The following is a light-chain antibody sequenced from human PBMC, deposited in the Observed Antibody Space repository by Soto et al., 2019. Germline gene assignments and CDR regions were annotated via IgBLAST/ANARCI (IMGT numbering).Light chain of an antibody. CDR1: QSVSNNY. Sequence: EVVLTQSPGTLSLSPGERATLSCRASQSVSNNYFAWYQQKPGQAPRLLIFGSSDRGTGIPDRFSGSGSGTDFTLTISRLEPDDFAVYYCQQYGSSPPYTFGQGTMLEIK. J-gene: IGKJ2*01. V-gene: IGKV3-20*01. CDR3: QQYGSSPPYT. CDR2: GSS.